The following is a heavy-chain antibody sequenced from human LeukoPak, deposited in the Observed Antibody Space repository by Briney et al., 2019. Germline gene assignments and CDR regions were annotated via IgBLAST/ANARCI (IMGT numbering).Heavy chain of an antibody. CDR2: INHSGST. D-gene: IGHD5-18*01. CDR3: ARGAAMATLRYYYYMDV. CDR1: GGSFSGYY. V-gene: IGHV4-34*01. J-gene: IGHJ6*03. Sequence: SETLSLTCAVYGGSFSGYYWSWIRQPPGKGPEWIGEINHSGSTNYNPSLKSRVTISVDTSKNQFSLKLSSVTAADTAVYYCARGAAMATLRYYYYMDVWGKGTTVTVSS.